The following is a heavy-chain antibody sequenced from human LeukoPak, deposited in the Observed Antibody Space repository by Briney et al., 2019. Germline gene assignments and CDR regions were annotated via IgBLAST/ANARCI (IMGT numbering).Heavy chain of an antibody. CDR3: ARKSASGNYPLDY. Sequence: GGSLRLSCAASGFTFSSYGMSWVRQAPGKGLEWVSGISGSGGRTYYADFVKGRFTISRDNSKNTLFLQMSSLRAEDTALYYCARKSASGNYPLDYWGQGTLVTVSS. CDR2: ISGSGGRT. J-gene: IGHJ4*02. CDR1: GFTFSSYG. V-gene: IGHV3-23*01. D-gene: IGHD3-10*01.